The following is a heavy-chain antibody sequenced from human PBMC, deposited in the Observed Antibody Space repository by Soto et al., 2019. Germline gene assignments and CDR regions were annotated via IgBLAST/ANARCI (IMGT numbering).Heavy chain of an antibody. D-gene: IGHD6-13*01. J-gene: IGHJ5*01. Sequence: QVHLQESGPGLVKPSEALSLPCTVSSGSVSSGFYYWSWIRHAPGKGLEWLGYMGYSGNANYHPSLQGRLAISVDTAKNEFSLKLASVTAADPAVYFWARVSSWPNNWFDSWGPGTLVIVSS. V-gene: IGHV4-61*01. CDR1: SGSVSSGFYY. CDR2: MGYSGNA. CDR3: ARVSSWPNNWFDS.